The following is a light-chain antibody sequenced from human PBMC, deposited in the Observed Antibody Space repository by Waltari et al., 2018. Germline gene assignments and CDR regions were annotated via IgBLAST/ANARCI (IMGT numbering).Light chain of an antibody. J-gene: IGKJ1*01. V-gene: IGKV2-28*01. Sequence: EIVMTQSPHSLSVTPGEPASISCRSSQSLLHTKGYTYLDWYLQKPGQSPQLLIYLGSSRASGVPDRFTGSGLGTDFTLKISRVESEDVGVYYCMQALQTPWTFGQGTKVEIK. CDR1: QSLLHTKGYTY. CDR2: LGS. CDR3: MQALQTPWT.